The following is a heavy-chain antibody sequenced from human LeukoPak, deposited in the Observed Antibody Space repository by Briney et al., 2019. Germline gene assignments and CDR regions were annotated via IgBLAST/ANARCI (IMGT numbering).Heavy chain of an antibody. J-gene: IGHJ4*02. Sequence: GGSLRLSCAASGLTFSIYAMSWVRQAPGKGLEWLSSISGSGSSTYYADSVKGRFTISRDNSKNMLYLQMISLRADDTAVYFCAKVDGITIFEVFDYWGQGTLVTVSS. CDR1: GLTFSIYA. D-gene: IGHD3-3*01. V-gene: IGHV3-23*01. CDR2: ISGSGSST. CDR3: AKVDGITIFEVFDY.